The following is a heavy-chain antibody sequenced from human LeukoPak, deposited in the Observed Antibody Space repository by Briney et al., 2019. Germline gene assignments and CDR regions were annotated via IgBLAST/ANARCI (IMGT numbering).Heavy chain of an antibody. Sequence: GGSLRLSCAASGFTFSSYGMHWVRQAPGKGLEWVAFIRYDGSNKYYADSVKGRFTISRDNYKNTLYLQMNSLRAEDTAVYYCAKEPGDYGDYVGGYMDVWGKGTTVTISS. V-gene: IGHV3-30*02. CDR2: IRYDGSNK. CDR1: GFTFSSYG. J-gene: IGHJ6*03. CDR3: AKEPGDYGDYVGGYMDV. D-gene: IGHD4-17*01.